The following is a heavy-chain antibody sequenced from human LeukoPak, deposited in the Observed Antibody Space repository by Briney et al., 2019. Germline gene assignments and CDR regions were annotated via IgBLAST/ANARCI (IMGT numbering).Heavy chain of an antibody. V-gene: IGHV4-39*07. Sequence: SETLSLTCTVSGGSISSSSYYWGWIRQPPGKGLEWIGSIYYSGHTYYNPSLKSRVTISVDTSNNQFSVNLGSVTAADTAVYYCARDVVAAVGSFDYWGQGTQVTVSS. CDR1: GGSISSSSYY. J-gene: IGHJ4*02. D-gene: IGHD2-2*01. CDR2: IYYSGHT. CDR3: ARDVVAAVGSFDY.